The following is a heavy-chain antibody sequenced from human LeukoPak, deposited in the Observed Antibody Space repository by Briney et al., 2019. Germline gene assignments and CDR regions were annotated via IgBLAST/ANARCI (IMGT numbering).Heavy chain of an antibody. J-gene: IGHJ4*02. V-gene: IGHV1-2*02. CDR1: GYTFTGYY. D-gene: IGHD2-21*02. CDR3: ARSLEEVTYYFDY. Sequence: GASVKVSCKASGYTFTGYYMHWVRQAPGQGLEWMGWIYPNSGGTNYAQKFQGRVTMTRDTSISTAYMELSRLRSDDTAVYYCARSLEEVTYYFDYWGQGTLVTVSS. CDR2: IYPNSGGT.